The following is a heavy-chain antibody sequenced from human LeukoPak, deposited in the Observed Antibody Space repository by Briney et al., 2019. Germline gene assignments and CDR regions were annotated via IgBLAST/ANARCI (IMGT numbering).Heavy chain of an antibody. V-gene: IGHV3-48*01. CDR1: GFTFSSYA. J-gene: IGHJ3*02. D-gene: IGHD3-16*01. Sequence: GGSLRLSCAASGFTFSSYAMNWVRQAPGKGLEWVSYISSSSSTIYYADSVKGRFTISRDNAKNSLYLQMNSLRAEDTAVYYCARDAYYVASRAFDIWGQGTMVTVSS. CDR3: ARDAYYVASRAFDI. CDR2: ISSSSSTI.